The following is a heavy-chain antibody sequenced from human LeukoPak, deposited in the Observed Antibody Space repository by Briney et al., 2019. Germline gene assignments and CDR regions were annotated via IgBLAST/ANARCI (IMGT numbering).Heavy chain of an antibody. CDR1: GYTFTGYY. CDR3: ARVPYDMVGWHAFDI. V-gene: IGHV1-46*01. CDR2: INPSGGST. D-gene: IGHD1-26*01. J-gene: IGHJ3*02. Sequence: ASVKVSCKASGYTFTGYYMHWVRQAPGQGLEWMGIINPSGGSTSYAQKFQGRVTMTRDTSTSTVYMELSSLRSEDTAVYYCARVPYDMVGWHAFDIWGQGTMVTVSS.